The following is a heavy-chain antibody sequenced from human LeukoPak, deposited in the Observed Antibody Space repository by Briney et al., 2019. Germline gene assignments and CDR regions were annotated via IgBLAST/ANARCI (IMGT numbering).Heavy chain of an antibody. CDR3: ARVDGSGYKPMDY. CDR1: GFTFSSYG. J-gene: IGHJ4*02. CDR2: IWFDGSDK. D-gene: IGHD3-22*01. V-gene: IGHV3-33*01. Sequence: GGSLRLSCAASGFTFSSYGMHWVRQAPGKGLEWVAIIWFDGSDKDYADSVKGRFTISRDNSKKTLYLQMNSLRVEDTAVYYCARVDGSGYKPMDYWGEGTLVTVSS.